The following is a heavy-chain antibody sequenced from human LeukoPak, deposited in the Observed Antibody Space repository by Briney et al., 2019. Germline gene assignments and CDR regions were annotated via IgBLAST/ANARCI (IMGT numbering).Heavy chain of an antibody. J-gene: IGHJ4*02. CDR2: ISYDGSNK. Sequence: GRSLRLSCVVSGLTFSGYGMHWIRQAPGKGLEWVAVISYDGSNKYYADSVKGRFTISRDNSKNTLYLQMNSLRAEDTAVYYCANLLRWEPYWGQGTLVTVSS. D-gene: IGHD4-23*01. V-gene: IGHV3-30*18. CDR1: GLTFSGYG. CDR3: ANLLRWEPY.